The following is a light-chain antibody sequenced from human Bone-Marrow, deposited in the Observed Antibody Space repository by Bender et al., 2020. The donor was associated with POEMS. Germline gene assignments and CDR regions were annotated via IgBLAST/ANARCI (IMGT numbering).Light chain of an antibody. CDR3: SSYTTSTTLGV. J-gene: IGLJ3*02. Sequence: QSVLTQPASVSGSPGQSITISCTGTSSDVGTFNYISWYQQHPGKAPKLIIFDVSNRPSGVSHRFSGSKSANTASLTISGLQAEDEADYYCSSYTTSTTLGVFGGGTKLTVL. V-gene: IGLV2-14*03. CDR1: SSDVGTFNY. CDR2: DVS.